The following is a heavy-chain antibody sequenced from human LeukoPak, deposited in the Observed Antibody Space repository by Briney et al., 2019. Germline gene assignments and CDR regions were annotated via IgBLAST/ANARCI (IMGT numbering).Heavy chain of an antibody. CDR3: ARIRQLVSDY. J-gene: IGHJ4*02. Sequence: PSETLSLTCTVSDGSINTYYWSWIRQPPGKGLEWIGYIYYSGSTNYNPSLKSRVTISLDTSKNKFSLRLNSVTAADTAVYYCARIRQLVSDYWGQGTLVTVSS. CDR1: DGSINTYY. CDR2: IYYSGST. D-gene: IGHD6-6*01. V-gene: IGHV4-59*01.